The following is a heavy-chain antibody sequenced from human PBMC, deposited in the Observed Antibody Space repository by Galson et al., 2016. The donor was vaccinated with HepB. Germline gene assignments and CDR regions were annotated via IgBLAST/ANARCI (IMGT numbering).Heavy chain of an antibody. CDR3: TTDRRYKGYSGHNPYYYYYGMDV. Sequence: SLRLSCAASGFTFSDAWMSWVRQAPGKGLEWVGRIISETDGGTTDYAAPVKGRFTISRDGSKNTLYLQMNSLKAEDTAAYYCTTDRRYKGYSGHNPYYYYYGMDVWGQGTTVTVSS. CDR1: GFTFSDAW. D-gene: IGHD5-12*01. J-gene: IGHJ6*02. CDR2: IISETDGGTT. V-gene: IGHV3-15*01.